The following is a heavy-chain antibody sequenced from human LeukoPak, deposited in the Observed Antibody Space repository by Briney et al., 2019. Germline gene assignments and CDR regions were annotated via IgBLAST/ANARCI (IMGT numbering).Heavy chain of an antibody. J-gene: IGHJ4*02. CDR1: GYTFTSYG. CDR3: ARDPPTPPYYYDSSGDFDY. CDR2: ISAYNGNT. Sequence: ASVKVSCTASGYTFTSYGISWVRQAPGQGLEWMGWISAYNGNTNYAQKLQGRVTMTTDTSTSTAYMELRSLRSDDTAVYYCARDPPTPPYYYDSSGDFDYWGQGTLVTVSS. V-gene: IGHV1-18*01. D-gene: IGHD3-22*01.